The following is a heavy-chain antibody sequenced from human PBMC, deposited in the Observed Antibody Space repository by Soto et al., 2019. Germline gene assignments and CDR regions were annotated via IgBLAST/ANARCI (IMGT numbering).Heavy chain of an antibody. CDR2: IIPIFGTA. V-gene: IGHV1-69*13. D-gene: IGHD2-2*02. CDR3: ARDHGYCSSTSCYMDYYYGMDV. J-gene: IGHJ6*02. Sequence: VASVKVSCKASGGTFSSYAISWVRQAPGQGLGWMGGIIPIFGTANYAQKFQGRVTITADESTSTAYMELSSLRSEDTAVYYCARDHGYCSSTSCYMDYYYGMDVWGQGTTVTVSS. CDR1: GGTFSSYA.